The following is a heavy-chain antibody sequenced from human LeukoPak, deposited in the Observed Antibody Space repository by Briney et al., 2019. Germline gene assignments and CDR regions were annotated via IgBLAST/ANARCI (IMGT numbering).Heavy chain of an antibody. D-gene: IGHD1-7*01. CDR3: ATGITGTTKIFDY. CDR1: GYTFTSYY. J-gene: IGHJ4*02. Sequence: GASVKVSCKASGYTFTSYYMHWVRQAPGQGLEWMGIINPSGGSTSYAQKFQGRVTITADESTSTAYMELSSLRSEDTAVYYCATGITGTTKIFDYWGQGTLVTVSS. V-gene: IGHV1-46*01. CDR2: INPSGGST.